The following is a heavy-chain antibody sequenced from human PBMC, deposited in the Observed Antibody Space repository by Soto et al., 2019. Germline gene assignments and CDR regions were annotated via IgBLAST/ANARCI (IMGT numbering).Heavy chain of an antibody. CDR2: IIPIFGTA. V-gene: IGHV1-69*13. Sequence: VASVKVSCKASGGTFSSYAISWVRQTPGQGLEWMGGIIPIFGTANYAQKFQGRVTITADESTSTAYMELSSLRSEDTAVYYCARAGATYYYYGMDVWGQGTTVTVSS. D-gene: IGHD1-26*01. J-gene: IGHJ6*02. CDR1: GGTFSSYA. CDR3: ARAGATYYYYGMDV.